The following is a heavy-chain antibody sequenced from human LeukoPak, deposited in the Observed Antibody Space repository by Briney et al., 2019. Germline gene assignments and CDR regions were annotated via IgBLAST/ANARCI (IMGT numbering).Heavy chain of an antibody. CDR1: GGSFGSSNW. D-gene: IGHD6-13*01. V-gene: IGHV4-4*02. CDR3: ARSGAAGTGNYFDY. Sequence: PSGTLSLTCAVSGGSFGSSNWWSWIRQPPGKGLEWIGEIFHSGSANYNPSLKSRVIILIDKSKNQFSLKLSSVTAADTAVYYCARSGAAGTGNYFDYWGQGTLVTVSS. CDR2: IFHSGSA. J-gene: IGHJ4*02.